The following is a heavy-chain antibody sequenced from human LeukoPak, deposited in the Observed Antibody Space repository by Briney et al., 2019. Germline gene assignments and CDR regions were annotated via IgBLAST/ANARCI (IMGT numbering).Heavy chain of an antibody. D-gene: IGHD6-19*01. CDR1: GFSFRSYA. V-gene: IGHV3-23*01. Sequence: GGSLRLSCAASGFSFRSYAMSWVRQAPGKGLEWVSIISGSGRDTYYADSVKGRFTISRDNSKNTLYLHMNSLRAEDAAVYYCAKEYSSGPRGYFDYWGQGTLVTVSS. CDR2: ISGSGRDT. J-gene: IGHJ4*02. CDR3: AKEYSSGPRGYFDY.